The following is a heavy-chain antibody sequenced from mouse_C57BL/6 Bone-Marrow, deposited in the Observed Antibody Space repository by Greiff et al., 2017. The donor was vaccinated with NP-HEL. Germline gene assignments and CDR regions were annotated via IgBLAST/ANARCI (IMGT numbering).Heavy chain of an antibody. CDR2: IYPGRGST. CDR1: GYTFTSYW. CDR3: ARSGPDY. J-gene: IGHJ2*01. V-gene: IGHV1-55*01. D-gene: IGHD3-1*01. Sequence: VQLQESGAELVKPGASVKMSCKASGYTFTSYWITWVKQRPGQGLEWIGDIYPGRGSTNYNEKFKSKATLTVDTSSSTAYMQLSSLTSEDSAVYYCARSGPDYWGQGTTLTVSS.